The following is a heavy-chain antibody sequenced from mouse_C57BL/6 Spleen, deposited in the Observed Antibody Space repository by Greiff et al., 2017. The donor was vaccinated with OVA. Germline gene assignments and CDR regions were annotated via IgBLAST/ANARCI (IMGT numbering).Heavy chain of an antibody. V-gene: IGHV3-6*01. Sequence: EVKLQESGPGLVKPSQSLSLTCSVTGYSITSGYYWNWIRQFPGNKLEWMGYISYDGSNNYNPSLKNRISITRDTSKNQFFLKLNSVTTEDTATYYGARDRDYDAFAYWGQGTLVTVSA. J-gene: IGHJ3*01. CDR2: ISYDGSN. D-gene: IGHD2-4*01. CDR3: ARDRDYDAFAY. CDR1: GYSITSGYY.